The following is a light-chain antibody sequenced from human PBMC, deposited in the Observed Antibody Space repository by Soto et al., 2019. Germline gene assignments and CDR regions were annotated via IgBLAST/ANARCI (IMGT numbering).Light chain of an antibody. CDR1: QSVSSY. CDR3: QQRSYWPPLFT. Sequence: IVLTQSPATLSLSPGERATLSCRASQSVSSYLAWYQQKPGQAPRLLIYDASKRATGIPARFSGSGSGTDFPLTSSGLELEDFAVYYCQQRSYWPPLFTFGPGTKVDIQ. V-gene: IGKV3-11*01. CDR2: DAS. J-gene: IGKJ3*01.